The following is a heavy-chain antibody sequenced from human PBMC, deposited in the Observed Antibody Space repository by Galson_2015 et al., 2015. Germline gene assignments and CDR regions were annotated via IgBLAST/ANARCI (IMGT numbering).Heavy chain of an antibody. J-gene: IGHJ4*02. CDR2: ISGNNGNT. D-gene: IGHD3-22*01. V-gene: IGHV1-18*01. CDR3: ARDYYDSSCYYRRYYFDY. CDR1: GYTFTSYG. Sequence: SVKVSCKASGYTFTSYGISWVRQAPGQGLEWMGWISGNNGNTNYAQKLQGRVTMTTDTSTSTAYMELRSLRSDDTAVYYCARDYYDSSCYYRRYYFDYWGQGTLVTVSS.